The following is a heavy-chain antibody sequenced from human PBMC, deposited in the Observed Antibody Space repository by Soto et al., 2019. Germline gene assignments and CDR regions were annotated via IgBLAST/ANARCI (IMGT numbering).Heavy chain of an antibody. CDR3: AKDEGYSYGYPSYYYYGMDV. Sequence: QVQLVESGGGVVQPGRSLRLSCAASGFTFSSYGMHWVRQAPGKGLEWVAVISYDGSNKYYEDSVKGRFTISRDNSKNTLYLQMNSLRAEDTAVYYCAKDEGYSYGYPSYYYYGMDVWGQGTTVTVSS. D-gene: IGHD5-18*01. J-gene: IGHJ6*02. CDR1: GFTFSSYG. V-gene: IGHV3-30*18. CDR2: ISYDGSNK.